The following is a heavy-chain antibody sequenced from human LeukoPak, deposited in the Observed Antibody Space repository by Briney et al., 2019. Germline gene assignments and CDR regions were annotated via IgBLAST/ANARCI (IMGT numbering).Heavy chain of an antibody. CDR1: GFTFSNAW. CDR3: ARLYGSGSFYHPPYY. D-gene: IGHD3-10*01. CDR2: ISGSGGST. V-gene: IGHV3-23*01. Sequence: GGSLRLSCAASGFTFSNAWMSWVRQAPGKGLEWVSAISGSGGSTYYADSVKGRFTISRDNSKNTLYLEVNSLRVEDTALYYCARLYGSGSFYHPPYYWGQGTLVTVSS. J-gene: IGHJ4*02.